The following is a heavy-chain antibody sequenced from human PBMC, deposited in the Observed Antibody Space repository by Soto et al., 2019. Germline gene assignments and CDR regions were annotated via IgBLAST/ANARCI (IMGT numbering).Heavy chain of an antibody. CDR3: ARDGITFGGVDEQLDY. CDR1: GYTFTGYY. D-gene: IGHD3-16*01. J-gene: IGHJ4*02. V-gene: IGHV1-2*02. Sequence: QVQLVQSGAEVKKPGASVKVSCKASGYTFTGYYVHWVRQAPGQGLEWMGWINPNSGGTNYAQKFQGRVTMTRDTSISTAYMEVSRLRSDDMAVHYCARDGITFGGVDEQLDYWGQGTLVTVSS. CDR2: INPNSGGT.